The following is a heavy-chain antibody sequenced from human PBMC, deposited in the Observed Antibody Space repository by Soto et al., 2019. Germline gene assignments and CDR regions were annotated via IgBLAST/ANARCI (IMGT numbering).Heavy chain of an antibody. CDR2: SYYSGST. CDR3: PRRWGDLTTRGWFY. V-gene: IGHV4-39*01. D-gene: IGHD4-4*01. Sequence: PSETLSLTCTVSGGSISSSSYNLVWIRHPPVKGREWIGSSYYSGSTYYNPSLKSRVTLSVDTAKNQFSLNLTSVTAADKAVYYCPRRWGDLTTRGWFYWGQGTLGTASS. J-gene: IGHJ4*02. CDR1: GGSISSSSYN.